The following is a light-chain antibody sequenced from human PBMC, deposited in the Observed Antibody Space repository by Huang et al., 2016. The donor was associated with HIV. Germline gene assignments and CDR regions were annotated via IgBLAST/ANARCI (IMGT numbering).Light chain of an antibody. J-gene: IGKJ1*01. Sequence: DIQMTQSPSYLSASVGDRVTITCRASQSITTNLNWYQQKPGKAPRLLIYDASTLHSGVPSRFSGSGSGTDFTLTIFSLQPEDFATYHCHQTYGTPETFGQGTKVDIK. CDR2: DAS. CDR1: QSITTN. V-gene: IGKV1-39*01. CDR3: HQTYGTPET.